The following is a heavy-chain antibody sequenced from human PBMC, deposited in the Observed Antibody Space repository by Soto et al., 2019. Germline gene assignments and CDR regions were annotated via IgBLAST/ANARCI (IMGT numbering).Heavy chain of an antibody. Sequence: EVQLLESGGGLAQPGGSLRLSCAASGFAFSSSAMAWIRQTPGKGLQCVSAITVAGGGIYYADSVKGRFTISRDNSKKTLYLQMNSLRAEDTAQYFCAKWPPYPKRGVTSYWGQGTLVTVSS. CDR1: GFAFSSSA. V-gene: IGHV3-23*01. CDR3: AKWPPYPKRGVTSY. D-gene: IGHD3-16*01. J-gene: IGHJ4*02. CDR2: ITVAGGGI.